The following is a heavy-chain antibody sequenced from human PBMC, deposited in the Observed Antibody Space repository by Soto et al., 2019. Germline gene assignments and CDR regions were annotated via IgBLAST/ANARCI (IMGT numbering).Heavy chain of an antibody. J-gene: IGHJ4*02. CDR1: GGSISSYY. V-gene: IGHV4-59*01. Sequence: SETLSLTCTVSGGSISSYYWSWIRQPPGKGLEWIGYIYYSGSTNYNPSLKSRVTISVDTSKNQFSLKLSSVTAADTAVYYCARLFDDYGDANGYYFDYWGQGTLVTVSS. CDR2: IYYSGST. D-gene: IGHD4-17*01. CDR3: ARLFDDYGDANGYYFDY.